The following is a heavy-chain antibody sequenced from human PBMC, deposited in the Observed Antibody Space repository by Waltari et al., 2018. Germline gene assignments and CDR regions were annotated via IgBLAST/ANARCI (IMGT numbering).Heavy chain of an antibody. CDR1: GASVSSNRSS. Sequence: QVPLQQSGPGLVKPSHTLSCTCAISGASVSSNRSSWNWTMQSLLIAPEWLGRTYYRTKWYNDYAVSVKSRITINPDTSKNQFSLQLNSVTPEDTAVYYCARDLGYSSGWTYYYGMDVWGQGTTVTVSS. V-gene: IGHV6-1*01. CDR3: ARDLGYSSGWTYYYGMDV. J-gene: IGHJ6*02. D-gene: IGHD6-19*01. CDR2: TYYRTKWYN.